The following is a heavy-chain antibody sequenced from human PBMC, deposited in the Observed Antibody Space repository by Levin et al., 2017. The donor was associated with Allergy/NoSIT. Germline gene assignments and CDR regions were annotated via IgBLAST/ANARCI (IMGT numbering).Heavy chain of an antibody. Sequence: GGSLRLSCAASGFTFDDYAMHWVRQAPGKGLEWVSGISWNSGSIGYADSVKGRFTISRDNAKNSLYLQMNSLRAEDTALYYCAKDIGYLGVPTYGMDVWGQGTTVTVS. D-gene: IGHD6-25*01. CDR2: ISWNSGSI. CDR1: GFTFDDYA. V-gene: IGHV3-9*01. CDR3: AKDIGYLGVPTYGMDV. J-gene: IGHJ6*02.